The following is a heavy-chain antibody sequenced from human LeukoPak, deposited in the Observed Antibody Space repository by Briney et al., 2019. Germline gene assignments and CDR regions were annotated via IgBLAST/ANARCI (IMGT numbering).Heavy chain of an antibody. Sequence: KSGGSLRLSCAASGFTFSDYYMSWIRQAPGKGLEWVSYISSSGSTIYYADSVKGRFTISRDNAKNSLYLQMNSLRAEDTAVYYCAREVPCCSGYLCYFDYWGQGTLVTVSS. CDR1: GFTFSDYY. V-gene: IGHV3-11*01. D-gene: IGHD3-22*01. J-gene: IGHJ4*02. CDR2: ISSSGSTI. CDR3: AREVPCCSGYLCYFDY.